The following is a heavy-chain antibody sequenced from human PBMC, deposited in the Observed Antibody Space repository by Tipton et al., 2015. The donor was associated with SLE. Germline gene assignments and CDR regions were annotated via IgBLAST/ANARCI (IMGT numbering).Heavy chain of an antibody. Sequence: SLRLSCAASGFTFSYFAMTWVRQAPGKGLEWVSLLSGSSASTYYADSVKGRFSISRDSSKNTLFLQMNSLRLEDTAVYYCARENEAVLDYWGRGTLVTVS. CDR3: ARENEAVLDY. D-gene: IGHD1-26*01. CDR1: GFTFSYFA. J-gene: IGHJ4*02. CDR2: LSGSSAST. V-gene: IGHV3-23*01.